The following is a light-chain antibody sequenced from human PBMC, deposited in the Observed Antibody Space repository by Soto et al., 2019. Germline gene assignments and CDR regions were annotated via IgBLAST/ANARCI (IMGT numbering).Light chain of an antibody. Sequence: QLVLTQPPSVSGAPGQRVTISCTGSRSNIGAGYDVHWYQQLPGTAPKLLIYGNSNRPSGVPVRFSGSKSGTSASLAITGLQAEDEADYYCQSYDSSLSGYVVFGGGTKLTVL. V-gene: IGLV1-40*01. CDR1: RSNIGAGYD. CDR3: QSYDSSLSGYVV. CDR2: GNS. J-gene: IGLJ2*01.